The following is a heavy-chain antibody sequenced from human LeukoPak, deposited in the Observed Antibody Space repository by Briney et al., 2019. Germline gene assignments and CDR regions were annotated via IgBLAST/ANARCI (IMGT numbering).Heavy chain of an antibody. D-gene: IGHD6-19*01. Sequence: VASVKVSCKASGCTYTSYAMHWVRQAPGQRLEWMGWINAGNGNTKYSQKFQGRVTITRDTSASTAYMELSSLRSEDTAVYCCARIAVAGTEAVWYFDLWGRGTLVTVSS. CDR3: ARIAVAGTEAVWYFDL. CDR1: GCTYTSYA. V-gene: IGHV1-3*01. CDR2: INAGNGNT. J-gene: IGHJ2*01.